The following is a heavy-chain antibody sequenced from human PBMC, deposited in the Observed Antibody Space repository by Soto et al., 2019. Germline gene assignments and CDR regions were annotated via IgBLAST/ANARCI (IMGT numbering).Heavy chain of an antibody. CDR1: GYTFTSYG. J-gene: IGHJ4*02. CDR3: ARPYGSGSRNDY. Sequence: QVQLVQSGAEMKKPGASVKVSCKASGYTFTSYGISWVRQAPGQGLEWMGWISTYNGNTNHAQKLQGRVTMTTDTAPSTAYMELRSLRSDDTAVYYCARPYGSGSRNDYWGQGTLVTVSS. V-gene: IGHV1-18*01. D-gene: IGHD3-10*01. CDR2: ISTYNGNT.